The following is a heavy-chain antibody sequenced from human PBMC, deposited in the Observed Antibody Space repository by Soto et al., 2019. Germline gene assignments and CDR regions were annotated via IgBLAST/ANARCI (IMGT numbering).Heavy chain of an antibody. CDR2: IWYDGSNK. J-gene: IGHJ4*02. Sequence: QVQLVESGGDVVQPGRSLRLSCEASGFTFSTYGMHWVRQAPGKGLEWVAVIWYDGSNKYYAGSVKGRSTISRDNSKNTLYLQMNSLRVEDAAVYYCARAVGPFDYWGQGTLVTVSS. CDR3: ARAVGPFDY. D-gene: IGHD1-26*01. V-gene: IGHV3-33*01. CDR1: GFTFSTYG.